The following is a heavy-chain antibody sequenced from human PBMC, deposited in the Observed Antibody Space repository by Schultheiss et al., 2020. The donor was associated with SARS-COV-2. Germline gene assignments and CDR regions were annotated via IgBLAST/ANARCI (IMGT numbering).Heavy chain of an antibody. D-gene: IGHD2-15*01. CDR3: ATGPFGSDY. V-gene: IGHV5-51*01. CDR1: GYTFATSW. CDR2: IFPGDSDT. Sequence: KVSCKAFGYTFATSWIGWVRQMPGKGLEWMGIIFPGDSDTRYSPSFQGQVTISADKSISTAYLQWSSLKASDTAMYYCATGPFGSDYWGQGTLVTVSS. J-gene: IGHJ4*02.